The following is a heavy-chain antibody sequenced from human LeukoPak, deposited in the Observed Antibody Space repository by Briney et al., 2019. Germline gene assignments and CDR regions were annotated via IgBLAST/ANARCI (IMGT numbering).Heavy chain of an antibody. CDR3: AKAPRSRASSWFDY. D-gene: IGHD6-13*01. CDR2: IDTDGSNR. J-gene: IGHJ4*02. CDR1: GFTFSSYW. V-gene: IGHV3-74*01. Sequence: GGSLRLSCAASGFTFSSYWMHWVRQTPGKGLVWVSRIDTDGSNRNYADSVKGRFTISRDNSKNTLYLQMNSLRAEDTAVYYCAKAPRSRASSWFDYWGQGTLVTVSS.